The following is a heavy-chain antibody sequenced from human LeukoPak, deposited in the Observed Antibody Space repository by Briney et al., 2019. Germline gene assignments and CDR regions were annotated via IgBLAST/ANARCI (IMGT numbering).Heavy chain of an antibody. Sequence: GGSLRLSCAASGFTFNTYGMHWVRQAPGKGLEWVAFIRYDGSYKYYADSVKGRFTISRDNSKNTLYLRMNSLRAEDTAVYYCAKDQGYSYGVSFDYWGQGTLVTVSS. CDR1: GFTFNTYG. D-gene: IGHD5-18*01. V-gene: IGHV3-30*02. J-gene: IGHJ4*02. CDR2: IRYDGSYK. CDR3: AKDQGYSYGVSFDY.